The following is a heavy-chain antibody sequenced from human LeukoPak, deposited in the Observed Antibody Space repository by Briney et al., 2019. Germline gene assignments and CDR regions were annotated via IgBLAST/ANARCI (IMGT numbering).Heavy chain of an antibody. CDR1: GGSISSYY. Sequence: SETLSLTCTVPGGSISSYYWSWIRQPAGKGLEWIGRIYTSGSTIYNPSLKSRVTMSVDTSKNQFSLKLSSVTAADKAVYYCARARYDFWSGYTYGMDVWGQGTTVTVSS. CDR2: IYTSGST. V-gene: IGHV4-4*07. J-gene: IGHJ6*01. CDR3: ARARYDFWSGYTYGMDV. D-gene: IGHD3-3*01.